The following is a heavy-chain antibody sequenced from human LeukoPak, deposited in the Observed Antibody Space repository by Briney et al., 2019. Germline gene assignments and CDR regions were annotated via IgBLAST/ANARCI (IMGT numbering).Heavy chain of an antibody. CDR2: INPSGST. Sequence: KPSETLSLTCAVYGGSFSGYYWTWIRQSPGKGLEWIGEINPSGSTYYNPSLKSRLTISRDTSKNQFSLRLSSVTAADTAVYYCVRGRQEISMILVVMTGVSYYLDVWGKGTTVTVS. D-gene: IGHD3-22*01. J-gene: IGHJ6*03. V-gene: IGHV4-34*01. CDR1: GGSFSGYY. CDR3: VRGRQEISMILVVMTGVSYYLDV.